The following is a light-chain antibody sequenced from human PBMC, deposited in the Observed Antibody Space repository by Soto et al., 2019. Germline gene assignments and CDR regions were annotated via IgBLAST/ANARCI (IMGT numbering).Light chain of an antibody. V-gene: IGLV2-14*01. CDR2: EVN. CDR1: SSDVGAYSY. Sequence: QSVLTQPSSVTGTPGQSSTLSLTGTSSDVGAYSYVSWYQQHPGKAPKLMIYEVNDRPSGVSNRFSGSKSGNTASLTISGLQAEDEADYYCTSYTISNPHVFGTGTKVTVL. CDR3: TSYTISNPHV. J-gene: IGLJ1*01.